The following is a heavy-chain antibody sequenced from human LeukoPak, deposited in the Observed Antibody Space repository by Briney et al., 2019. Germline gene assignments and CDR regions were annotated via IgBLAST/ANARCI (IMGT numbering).Heavy chain of an antibody. Sequence: GGSLRLSCAASGFTFSTYWMHWVRQAPGKGLVWVSRINSDGSTTNYADSVKGRFTISRDNSKDTLYLQMNSLRAEDTAVYYCARVHPQYYFDYWGQGTLVTVSS. CDR3: ARVHPQYYFDY. J-gene: IGHJ4*02. V-gene: IGHV3-74*01. CDR2: INSDGSTT. CDR1: GFTFSTYW.